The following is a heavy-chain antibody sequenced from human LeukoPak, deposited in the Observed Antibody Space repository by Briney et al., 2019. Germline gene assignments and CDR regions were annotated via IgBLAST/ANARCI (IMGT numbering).Heavy chain of an antibody. V-gene: IGHV4-59*01. D-gene: IGHD2-2*01. CDR1: GGSISSYY. J-gene: IGHJ4*02. CDR2: IYYSGST. CDR3: ARLGYCSSTSCFDY. Sequence: SETLSLTCTVSGGSISSYYWSWIRQPPGKGLEWIGYIYYSGSTNYNPSLKSRVTISVGTSKNQFSLKLSSVTAADTAVYYCARLGYCSSTSCFDYWGQGTLVTVSS.